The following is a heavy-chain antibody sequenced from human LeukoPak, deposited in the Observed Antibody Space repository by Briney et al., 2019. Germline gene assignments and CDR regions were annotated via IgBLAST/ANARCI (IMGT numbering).Heavy chain of an antibody. V-gene: IGHV3-53*01. J-gene: IGHJ6*02. CDR2: IYSGGST. CDR3: AKDRLGEMATIRGSYYYYYGMDV. D-gene: IGHD5-24*01. Sequence: GGSLRLSCAASGFTVSSNYMSWVRQAPGKGLEWVSVIYSGGSTYYADSVKGRFTISRDNSKNTLYLQMNSLRAEDTAVYYCAKDRLGEMATIRGSYYYYYGMDVWGQGTTVTVSS. CDR1: GFTVSSNY.